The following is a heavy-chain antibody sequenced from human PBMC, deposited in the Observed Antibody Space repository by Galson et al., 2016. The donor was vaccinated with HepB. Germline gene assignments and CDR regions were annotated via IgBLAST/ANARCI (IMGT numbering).Heavy chain of an antibody. CDR3: ARDNYGYGNFFDY. J-gene: IGHJ4*02. V-gene: IGHV3-30-3*01. Sequence: SLRLSCPASGFPFSSHTMHWVRQAPGKGLEWVAVISNDGSKKNYANSVKGQFTISRDNSKNTLYLQMSSLRVVDTAAYYCARDNYGYGNFFDYWGQGTLVTVSS. D-gene: IGHD5-18*01. CDR2: ISNDGSKK. CDR1: GFPFSSHT.